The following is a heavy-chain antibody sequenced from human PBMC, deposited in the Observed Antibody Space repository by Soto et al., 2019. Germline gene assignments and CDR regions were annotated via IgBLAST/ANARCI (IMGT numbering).Heavy chain of an antibody. CDR2: ISGSGGST. V-gene: IGHV3-23*01. Sequence: EVQLLESGGGLVHPGGSLRLSCAACGFTFSTYDMSWIRQAPGKGLEWVSAISGSGGSTYYADSVKGRFTISRDNSKNTLYLQMNSLRAEDTAVYYCAKDHYYDSSGYYVYFDYWGQGTLVTVSS. CDR3: AKDHYYDSSGYYVYFDY. CDR1: GFTFSTYD. J-gene: IGHJ4*02. D-gene: IGHD3-22*01.